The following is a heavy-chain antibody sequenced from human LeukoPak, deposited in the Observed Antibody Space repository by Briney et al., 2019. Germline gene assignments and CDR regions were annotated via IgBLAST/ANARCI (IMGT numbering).Heavy chain of an antibody. Sequence: ASMKVSCKASGYTFNTCGITWVRQAPGQGLEWMGWISAYDGNTNYAQKFQGRVTMTTDTSTSTAFMELRGLKSDDTAVYYCAKDTGYCSAGICYSAPVIAYWGQGALFSVSS. CDR1: GYTFNTCG. CDR3: AKDTGYCSAGICYSAPVIAY. CDR2: ISAYDGNT. J-gene: IGHJ4*02. D-gene: IGHD2-15*01. V-gene: IGHV1-18*01.